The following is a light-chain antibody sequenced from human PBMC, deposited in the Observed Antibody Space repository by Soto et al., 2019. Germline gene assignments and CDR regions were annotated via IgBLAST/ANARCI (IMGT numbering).Light chain of an antibody. CDR2: GAS. Sequence: EIVMTQSPATLSVSPGERATLSCRASQSVSSNLAWYQQKPGQTPRLLIYGASTRAIGIPARFSGSGSGTAFTLTISSLQSEDFAVYYCQQYNKWLWTFGQGTNVEI. V-gene: IGKV3-15*01. J-gene: IGKJ1*01. CDR1: QSVSSN. CDR3: QQYNKWLWT.